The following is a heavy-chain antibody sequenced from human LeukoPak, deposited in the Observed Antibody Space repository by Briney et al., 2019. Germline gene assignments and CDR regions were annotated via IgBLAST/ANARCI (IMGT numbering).Heavy chain of an antibody. J-gene: IGHJ4*02. Sequence: PSETLSLTCTVSGGSISSYYWSWIRQPPGKGLEWIGYIYYSGSTNYNPSLKSRVTISVDTSKNQFSLKLSSVTAADTAVYYCVGYCSGGSCYSGYWGQGTLVTVSS. CDR3: VGYCSGGSCYSGY. CDR2: IYYSGST. V-gene: IGHV4-59*01. D-gene: IGHD2-15*01. CDR1: GGSISSYY.